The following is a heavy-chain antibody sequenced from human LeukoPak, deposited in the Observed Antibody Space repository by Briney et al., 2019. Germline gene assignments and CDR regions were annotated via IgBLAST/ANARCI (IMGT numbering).Heavy chain of an antibody. CDR3: ARGQDSGTFYYDSSDYSYQVAPGPLYYYYYMDV. CDR2: MNPNSGNT. D-gene: IGHD3-22*01. Sequence: ASVKVSCKASGYTFTNYDINWVRQATGQGLEWMGWMNPNSGNTGYAQKFQGRVTMTRNTSISTAYMELSSLRSEDTAVYYCARGQDSGTFYYDSSDYSYQVAPGPLYYYYYMDVWGKGTSVTISS. V-gene: IGHV1-8*02. CDR1: GYTFTNYD. J-gene: IGHJ6*03.